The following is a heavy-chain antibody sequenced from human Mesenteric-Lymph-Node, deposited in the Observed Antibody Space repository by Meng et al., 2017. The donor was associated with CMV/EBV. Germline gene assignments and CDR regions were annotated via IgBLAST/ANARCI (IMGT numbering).Heavy chain of an antibody. Sequence: SRKISGAASGFMFDDYAMHWVRQAPGKGLEWVAGISWNSGAIAYADSVKGRFTISRDNDKKYVYLQMNSLRSEDTALYYCAKDMVRRYFDDVSDASDIWGQGTMVTVSS. CDR1: GFMFDDYA. D-gene: IGHD3-9*01. CDR2: ISWNSGAI. V-gene: IGHV3-9*01. J-gene: IGHJ3*02. CDR3: AKDMVRRYFDDVSDASDI.